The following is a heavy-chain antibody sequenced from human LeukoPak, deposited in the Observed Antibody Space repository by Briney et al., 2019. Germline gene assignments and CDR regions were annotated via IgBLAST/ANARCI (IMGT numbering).Heavy chain of an antibody. Sequence: ASVKVSCKASGYTFTGYYMHWVRQAPGQGLEWMGWINPNSGGTNYAQKFQGRVTMTRDTSISTAYMVLSRLRSDDTAVYYCARGHDSSGYPDADYWGQGTLVTVSS. CDR2: INPNSGGT. V-gene: IGHV1-2*02. CDR1: GYTFTGYY. J-gene: IGHJ4*02. D-gene: IGHD3-22*01. CDR3: ARGHDSSGYPDADY.